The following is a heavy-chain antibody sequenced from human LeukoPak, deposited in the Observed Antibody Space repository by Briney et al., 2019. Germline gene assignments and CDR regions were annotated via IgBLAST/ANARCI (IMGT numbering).Heavy chain of an antibody. Sequence: ASVKVSCKASGYTFTSYDINWVRQATGQGLEWIGWMNPNSGNTGYAQKFQGRVTITRNTSISTAYMELSSLRSEDTAVYYCASGSFDFWSGYYLDYWGQGTLVTVSS. V-gene: IGHV1-8*03. CDR1: GYTFTSYD. CDR3: ASGSFDFWSGYYLDY. CDR2: MNPNSGNT. J-gene: IGHJ4*02. D-gene: IGHD3-3*01.